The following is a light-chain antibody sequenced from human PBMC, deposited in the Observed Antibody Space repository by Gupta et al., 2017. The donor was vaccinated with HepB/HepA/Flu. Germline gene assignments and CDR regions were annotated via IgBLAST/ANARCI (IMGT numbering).Light chain of an antibody. J-gene: IGKJ2*01. CDR1: QSVSSN. Sequence: IVMTQSQATLSVSPGERANLSCRASQSVSSNLAWYQRKPGQAPRLRTYGASARDTGIPARFSGSGFGTKLRLTISSRQSEDYAVYYCQHHKNWPPVTFGQGTKLEIK. CDR2: GAS. CDR3: QHHKNWPPVT. V-gene: IGKV3-15*01.